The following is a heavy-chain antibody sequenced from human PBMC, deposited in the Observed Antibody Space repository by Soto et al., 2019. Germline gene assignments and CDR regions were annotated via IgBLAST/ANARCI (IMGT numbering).Heavy chain of an antibody. CDR3: AKVRASYLSASYFYYGLDV. Sequence: GGSLRLSCSASGFTFSSYAMHWVRQAPGKGLEYVSAISSNGGSTYYADSVKGRFTISRDNSKNTLDLQMISLRAEDTALYYCAKVRASYLSASYFYYGLDVWGQGTTVTVSS. CDR2: ISSNGGST. D-gene: IGHD3-10*01. J-gene: IGHJ6*02. V-gene: IGHV3-64*04. CDR1: GFTFSSYA.